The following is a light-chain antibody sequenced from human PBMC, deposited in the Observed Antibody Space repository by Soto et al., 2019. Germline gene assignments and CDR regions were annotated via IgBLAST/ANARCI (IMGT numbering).Light chain of an antibody. CDR3: QQYTARPPWT. Sequence: ELVRTEYPVTLSVTPGERATLSCRASHHVATNLAWYQQKPGQAPRLLIYDASTRATGISARFSGSGSGTEFTLTISSLQSDDFAVYYCQQYTARPPWTFGQGTKV. J-gene: IGKJ1*01. CDR1: HHVATN. V-gene: IGKV3-15*01. CDR2: DAS.